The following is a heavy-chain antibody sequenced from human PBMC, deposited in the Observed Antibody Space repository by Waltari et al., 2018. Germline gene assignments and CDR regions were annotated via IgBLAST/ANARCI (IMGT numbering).Heavy chain of an antibody. J-gene: IGHJ1*01. CDR3: GRIAFGDEGGYFQY. CDR1: GGSISTIYT. Sequence: QLQLQESGPGLVKPSETLSLTCTVSGGSISTIYTWGWIRQPPGKGLEWMGNMQYRGSTFYNPSLESRVTISLDTWKNQFSLRLSSVGAADTAVYFCGRIAFGDEGGYFQYWGQGTLVTVSS. V-gene: IGHV4-39*01. D-gene: IGHD4-17*01. CDR2: MQYRGST.